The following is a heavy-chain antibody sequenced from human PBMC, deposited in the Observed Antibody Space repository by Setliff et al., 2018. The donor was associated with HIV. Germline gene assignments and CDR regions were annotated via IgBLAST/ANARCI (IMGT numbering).Heavy chain of an antibody. CDR2: VYPGDSVT. Sequence: PGESLKISCKASGYIFTNYWIGWVRQMPGKGLEWIGVVYPGDSVTRYGPSFQGQVSISADRSITTAYLQWDSLKASDTAMYYCTRRRRAPGTGDLEAYGGQGTLVTVSS. D-gene: IGHD7-27*01. CDR1: GYIFTNYW. J-gene: IGHJ4*02. V-gene: IGHV5-51*01. CDR3: TRRRRAPGTGDLEAY.